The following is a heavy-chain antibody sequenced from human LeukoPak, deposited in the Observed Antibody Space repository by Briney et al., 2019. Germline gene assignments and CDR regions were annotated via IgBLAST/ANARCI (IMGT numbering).Heavy chain of an antibody. J-gene: IGHJ4*02. V-gene: IGHV4-34*01. Sequence: SETLSLTCTVSGGSISSYYWSWIRQPPGKGLEWIGEINHSGSTSYNPSLKSRVTISVDTSKNQFSLKPSSVTAADTAVYYCARVGPWGYCSSTSCPKGPCDYWGQGTLVTVSS. CDR2: INHSGST. CDR3: ARVGPWGYCSSTSCPKGPCDY. D-gene: IGHD2-2*01. CDR1: GGSISSYY.